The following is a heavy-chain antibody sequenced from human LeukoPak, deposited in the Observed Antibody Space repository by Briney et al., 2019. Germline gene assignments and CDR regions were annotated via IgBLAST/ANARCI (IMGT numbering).Heavy chain of an antibody. J-gene: IGHJ1*01. CDR2: IIPIFGTA. V-gene: IGHV1-69*05. CDR1: GGTFSSYA. D-gene: IGHD6-6*01. Sequence: ASVKVSCKASGGTFSSYAISWVRQAPGQGLEWMGGIIPIFGTANYAQKFQDRVTITTDESTSTAYMELSSLRSEDTAVYYCASFSGSSGYFQHWGQGTLVTVSS. CDR3: ASFSGSSGYFQH.